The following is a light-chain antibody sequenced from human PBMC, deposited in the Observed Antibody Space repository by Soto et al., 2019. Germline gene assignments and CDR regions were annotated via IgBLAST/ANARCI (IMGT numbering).Light chain of an antibody. Sequence: EIVLTQSPATLSLSPGERATLSCRASQSVSSYLAWYQQKPGQAPRLLVYDASNRATGIPVRFSGSGSGTAFTLTISSLEPEDFAVYYCQERSDWYAFGQGTKLELK. V-gene: IGKV3-11*01. CDR3: QERSDWYA. CDR1: QSVSSY. J-gene: IGKJ2*01. CDR2: DAS.